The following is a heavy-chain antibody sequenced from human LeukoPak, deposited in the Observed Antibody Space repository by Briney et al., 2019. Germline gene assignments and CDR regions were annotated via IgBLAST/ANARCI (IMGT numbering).Heavy chain of an antibody. CDR3: AKVDGYYYGSGSYPFDY. V-gene: IGHV3-23*01. D-gene: IGHD3-10*01. CDR2: ISGSGSHT. Sequence: PGGSLRLSCEASGFTFAACAMNWVRHVPGKGLDWVSTISGSGSHTYYADSVKGRFTISRDNSKNTLYLQMNSLRAEDTAVYYCAKVDGYYYGSGSYPFDYWGQGTLVTVSS. CDR1: GFTFAACA. J-gene: IGHJ4*02.